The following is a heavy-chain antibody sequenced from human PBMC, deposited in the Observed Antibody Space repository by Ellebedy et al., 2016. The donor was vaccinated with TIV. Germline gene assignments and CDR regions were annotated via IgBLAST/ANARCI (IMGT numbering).Heavy chain of an antibody. CDR1: GGSISSYY. J-gene: IGHJ3*02. CDR3: ARDLSSSTYHDAFDI. D-gene: IGHD6-6*01. V-gene: IGHV4-59*12. Sequence: GSLRLXXTVSGGSISSYYWSWIRQPPGKGLEWIGYIYYSGSTNYNPSLKSRVTISVDTSKNQFSLKLSSVTAADTAVYYCARDLSSSTYHDAFDIWGQGTMVTVSS. CDR2: IYYSGST.